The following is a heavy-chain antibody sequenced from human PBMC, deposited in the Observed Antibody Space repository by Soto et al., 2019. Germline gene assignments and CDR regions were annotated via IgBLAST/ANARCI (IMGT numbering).Heavy chain of an antibody. Sequence: GGSLRLSFAVSGFTFSASRMPCVRHAPGKCLEWLASIKQDGSATYYVDSVKGRFTISRDNAKNSLYLQLNCLRAENSATYYCARDRGPNTLDYWGQGTRVTVSS. CDR2: IKQDGSAT. V-gene: IGHV3-7*03. J-gene: IGHJ4*02. CDR1: GFTFSASR. CDR3: ARDRGPNTLDY. D-gene: IGHD7-27*01.